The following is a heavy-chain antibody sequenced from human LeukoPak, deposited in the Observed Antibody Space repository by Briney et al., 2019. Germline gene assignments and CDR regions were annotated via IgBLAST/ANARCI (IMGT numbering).Heavy chain of an antibody. Sequence: SETLSLTCTVSGGSISSYYWSWIRQPPGKGLEWIGYIYYSGSTNYNPSLKSRVTISVDTSKNQFSLKLSSVTAADTAAYYCAREPYDSGSYFDYWGQGTLVTVSS. CDR3: AREPYDSGSYFDY. CDR2: IYYSGST. J-gene: IGHJ4*02. D-gene: IGHD1-26*01. CDR1: GGSISSYY. V-gene: IGHV4-59*01.